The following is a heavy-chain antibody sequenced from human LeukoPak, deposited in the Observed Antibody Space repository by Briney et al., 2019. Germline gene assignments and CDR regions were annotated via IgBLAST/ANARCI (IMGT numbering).Heavy chain of an antibody. D-gene: IGHD5-18*01. V-gene: IGHV1-46*01. Sequence: ASVKVSCKASGYTFTSYYMHWVRQAPGRGLEWMGIINPSGGSTSYAQKFQGRVTMTRDTSTSTVYMELSSLRSEDTAVYYCVRGCGIQLWFGACPYGMDVWGQGTTVTVSS. CDR3: VRGCGIQLWFGACPYGMDV. J-gene: IGHJ6*02. CDR1: GYTFTSYY. CDR2: INPSGGST.